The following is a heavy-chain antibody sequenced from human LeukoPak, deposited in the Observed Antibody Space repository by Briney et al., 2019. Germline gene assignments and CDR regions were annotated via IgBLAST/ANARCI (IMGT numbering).Heavy chain of an antibody. V-gene: IGHV1-69*13. CDR3: ASFGGYDAHYFDY. CDR2: IIPIFGTA. J-gene: IGHJ4*02. D-gene: IGHD5-12*01. CDR1: GGTFSSYA. Sequence: GASVKVSCKASGGTFSSYAISWVRQAPGQGLEWMGGIIPIFGTANYAQKFQGRVTITADESTSTAYMELSSLRSDDTAVYYCASFGGYDAHYFDYWGQGTLVTVSS.